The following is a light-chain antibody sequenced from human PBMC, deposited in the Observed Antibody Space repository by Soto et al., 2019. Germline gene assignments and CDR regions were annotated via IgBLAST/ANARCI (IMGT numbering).Light chain of an antibody. J-gene: IGLJ1*01. CDR2: DVV. Sequence: QSALTQPASVSGSPGQSITISCTGNSNDVDGFNSVSWYQLRPGTAPKLILYDVVDRPSGVSYRFSGSKSGYTASLTISGLQAAYEADYFCSSYTITMSNVFGSGTKVTDL. CDR3: SSYTITMSNV. V-gene: IGLV2-14*03. CDR1: SNDVDGFNS.